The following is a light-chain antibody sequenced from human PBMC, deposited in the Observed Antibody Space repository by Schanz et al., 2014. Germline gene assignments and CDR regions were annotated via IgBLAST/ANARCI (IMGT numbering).Light chain of an antibody. Sequence: ETVLTQSPGTLSLSPGERATLSCRASQSVRAGYLAWYQQKPGQAPRLLIYGAFDRATGIPDRFSGSGSGTEFTLTISSLQSEDFAVYYCQQYNNWPKTFGQGTKVKIK. V-gene: IGKV3D-15*01. CDR3: QQYNNWPKT. CDR1: QSVRAGY. CDR2: GAF. J-gene: IGKJ1*01.